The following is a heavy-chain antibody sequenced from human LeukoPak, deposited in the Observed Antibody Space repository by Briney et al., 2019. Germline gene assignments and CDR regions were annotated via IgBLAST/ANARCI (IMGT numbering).Heavy chain of an antibody. CDR2: IYYSGST. V-gene: IGHV4-31*03. D-gene: IGHD3-9*01. J-gene: IGHJ3*02. CDR1: GGSISSGGYY. CDR3: ARSYYDILTGDAFDI. Sequence: SETLSLTCTVSGGSISSGGYYWSWIRQHPGKGLEWIGYIYYSGSTYYNPSLKSRVTIPVDTSKNQFSLKLSSVTAAGTAVYYCARSYYDILTGDAFDIWGKGTMVTVSS.